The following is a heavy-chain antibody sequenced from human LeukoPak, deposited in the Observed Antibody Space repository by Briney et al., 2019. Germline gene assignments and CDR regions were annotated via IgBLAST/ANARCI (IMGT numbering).Heavy chain of an antibody. CDR2: ISSSGSAI. CDR1: GFTFSSYE. J-gene: IGHJ4*02. CDR3: ARGGSLGY. D-gene: IGHD6-19*01. Sequence: GGSLRLSCAASGFTFSSYEMNWVRQAPGKGLEGVSQISSSGSAIYYADSVKGRFTISRNNAKSSLYLQMNSLRVEDTAVYYCARGGSLGYWGQGTLVTVSS. V-gene: IGHV3-48*03.